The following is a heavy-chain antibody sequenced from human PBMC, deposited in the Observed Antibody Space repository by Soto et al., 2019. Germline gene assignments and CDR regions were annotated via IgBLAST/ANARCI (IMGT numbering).Heavy chain of an antibody. J-gene: IGHJ5*02. CDR3: ARPIDTRGWYDH. CDR1: GYSFTSYW. V-gene: IGHV5-51*01. CDR2: IYPGDSDT. Sequence: GESLTSSCKGSGYSFTSYWIAWVRQMPGKGLECMGIIYPGDSDTRYSPSSEGQVTISADKSINTAYLQWSSLKASDSAMYYCARPIDTRGWYDHWGQGTLVTVSS. D-gene: IGHD2-2*02.